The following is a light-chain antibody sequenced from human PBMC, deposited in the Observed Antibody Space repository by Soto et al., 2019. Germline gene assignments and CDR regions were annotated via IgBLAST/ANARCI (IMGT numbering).Light chain of an antibody. V-gene: IGLV2-14*01. J-gene: IGLJ3*02. CDR2: EVS. Sequence: QSVLTQPASVSGSPGQSITISCTGTSSDVGGYNYVSWYQQHPGKAPKLIIYEVSNRPSGVSNRFSGSKSGNTASLTISGVQAEAESDYYCSSYTRSSTLGVFGGGTKVTV. CDR1: SSDVGGYNY. CDR3: SSYTRSSTLGV.